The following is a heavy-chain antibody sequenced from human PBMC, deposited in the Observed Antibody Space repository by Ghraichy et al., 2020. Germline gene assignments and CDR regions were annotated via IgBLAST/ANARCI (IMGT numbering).Heavy chain of an antibody. J-gene: IGHJ4*02. V-gene: IGHV4-34*01. CDR3: AREQPIKGPDY. Sequence: SETLSLTCAVYGGSFSGYYWSWIRQPPGKGLEWIGEINHSGSTNYNPSLKSRVTISVDTSKNQFSLKLSSVTAADTAVYYCAREQPIKGPDYWGQGTLVTVSS. CDR1: GGSFSGYY. CDR2: INHSGST. D-gene: IGHD6-13*01.